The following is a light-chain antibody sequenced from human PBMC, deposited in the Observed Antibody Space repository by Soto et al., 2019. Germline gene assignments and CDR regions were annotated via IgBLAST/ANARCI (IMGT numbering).Light chain of an antibody. V-gene: IGLV2-14*01. Sequence: QSVLTQPASVSGSPGQSITISCTGTSSDVGGYNYVSWYQQHPGKAPKLMIYEVSNRPSGVSNRFSGSKSGNTASLTISGLQAEDEADYYCSSYTCSGTLFGGGTKVTVL. J-gene: IGLJ2*01. CDR3: SSYTCSGTL. CDR2: EVS. CDR1: SSDVGGYNY.